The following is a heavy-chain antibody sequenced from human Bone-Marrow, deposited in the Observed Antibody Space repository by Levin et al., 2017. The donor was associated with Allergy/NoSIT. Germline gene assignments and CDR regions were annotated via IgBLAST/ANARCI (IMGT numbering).Heavy chain of an antibody. CDR3: AWNRGDYNAFDV. D-gene: IGHD4-17*01. CDR2: ISASSSFI. V-gene: IGHV3-21*01. J-gene: IGHJ3*01. CDR1: GFIFRSST. Sequence: GALKISCEASGFIFRSSTMNWARQAPGKGLEWVSSISASSSFIYYANSVKGRFTVSRDNAKKSLFLHMTSLRAEDTAVYYCAWNRGDYNAFDVWGHGTLVTVSS.